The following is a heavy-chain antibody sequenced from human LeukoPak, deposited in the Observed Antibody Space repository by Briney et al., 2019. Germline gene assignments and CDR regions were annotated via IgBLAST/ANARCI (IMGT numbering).Heavy chain of an antibody. V-gene: IGHV4-59*01. J-gene: IGHJ4*02. CDR3: ARRGSDGSSWYPYFDY. D-gene: IGHD6-13*01. CDR2: IYYSGST. Sequence: SETLSLTCTVPGGSISSYYWSWIRQPPGKGLEWIGYIYYSGSTNYNPSLKSRVTISVDTSKNQFSLKLSSVTAADTAVYYCARRGSDGSSWYPYFDYWGQGTLVTVSS. CDR1: GGSISSYY.